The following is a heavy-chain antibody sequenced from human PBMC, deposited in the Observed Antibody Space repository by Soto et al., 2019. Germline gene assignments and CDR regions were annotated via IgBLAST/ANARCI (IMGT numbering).Heavy chain of an antibody. CDR1: GFIFSDFW. V-gene: IGHV3-7*01. Sequence: EVQLVESGGGLLQPGGSLRLCCAGSGFIFSDFWMNWVRQAPGKGLEWVANIKQDGSEKHYVDSVKGRFTISRDNAKNSLYLQMNSLRAEDTAVYYCLVTTAAVGIWGQGTMVTVSS. CDR3: LVTTAAVGI. CDR2: IKQDGSEK. D-gene: IGHD4-4*01. J-gene: IGHJ3*02.